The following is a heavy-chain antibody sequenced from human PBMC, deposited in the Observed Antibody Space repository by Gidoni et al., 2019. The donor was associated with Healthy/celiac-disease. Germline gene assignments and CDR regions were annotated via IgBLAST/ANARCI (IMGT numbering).Heavy chain of an antibody. D-gene: IGHD3-10*01. V-gene: IGHV3-30*18. CDR2: ISYEGSNK. Sequence: QVQLVESGGGVVQPGRSLRLSCAASRFTFSSYGMHWVRQAPGKGLEWVAVISYEGSNKYYADSVKGRFTISRDNSKNTLYLQMNSLRAEDTAVYYCAKAASFGELQFDAFDIWGQGTMVTVSS. CDR1: RFTFSSYG. CDR3: AKAASFGELQFDAFDI. J-gene: IGHJ3*02.